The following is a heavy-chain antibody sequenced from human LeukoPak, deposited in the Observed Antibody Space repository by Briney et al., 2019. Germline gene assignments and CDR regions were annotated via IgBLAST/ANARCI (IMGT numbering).Heavy chain of an antibody. V-gene: IGHV3-23*01. CDR3: AKAFDGDYVTSLDY. Sequence: GGSLRLSCAASGFTFSSYAMSWVRQAPGKGLEWVSAISGSGGSTYYADSVKGRFTVSRDNSKNTLYLQMNSLRAEDTALYYCAKAFDGDYVTSLDYWGQGTLVTVSS. CDR1: GFTFSSYA. CDR2: ISGSGGST. J-gene: IGHJ4*02. D-gene: IGHD4-17*01.